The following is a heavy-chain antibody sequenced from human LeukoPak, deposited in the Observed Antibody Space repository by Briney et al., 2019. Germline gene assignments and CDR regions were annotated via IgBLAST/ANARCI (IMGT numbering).Heavy chain of an antibody. CDR3: ARGSTVTRQFDY. J-gene: IGHJ4*02. Sequence: SETLSLTCAVYGGSFSGYYWSWIRQPPGKGLEWIGEINHSGSTNYNPSLKSRVTISVDTSKNQSSLKLSSVTAADTAVYYCARGSTVTRQFDYWGQGTLVTVSS. V-gene: IGHV4-34*01. CDR1: GGSFSGYY. D-gene: IGHD3-16*02. CDR2: INHSGST.